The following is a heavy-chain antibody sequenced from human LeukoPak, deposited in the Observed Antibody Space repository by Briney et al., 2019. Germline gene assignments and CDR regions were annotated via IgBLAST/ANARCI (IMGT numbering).Heavy chain of an antibody. V-gene: IGHV4-59*01. CDR3: ARSDYDILTGYYKDEYYFDY. Sequence: SETLFLTCAASGGSISCYYWSWIRQPPGKGLEWIGYYYYSCNTNYNPSLKSRVTISVDTSKNQFSLKLSSVTAADTAVYYCARSDYDILTGYYKDEYYFDYWGQGTMVTVSS. CDR2: YYYSCNT. D-gene: IGHD3-9*01. J-gene: IGHJ4*02. CDR1: GGSISCYY.